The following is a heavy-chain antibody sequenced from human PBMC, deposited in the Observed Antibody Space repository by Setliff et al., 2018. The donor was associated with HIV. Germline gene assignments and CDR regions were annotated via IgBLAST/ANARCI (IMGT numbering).Heavy chain of an antibody. V-gene: IGHV4-38-2*02. CDR2: IYHSGST. CDR3: SRESSSGWYNYFDY. J-gene: IGHJ4*02. CDR1: GYSISSGYY. D-gene: IGHD6-19*01. Sequence: SETLSLTCTVSGYSISSGYYWGWIRQPPGKGLEWIGSIYHSGSTYYNPSLKSRVTISVDTSKNQFSLKLSSVTAADTAVYYCSRESSSGWYNYFDYWGQGTLVTVSS.